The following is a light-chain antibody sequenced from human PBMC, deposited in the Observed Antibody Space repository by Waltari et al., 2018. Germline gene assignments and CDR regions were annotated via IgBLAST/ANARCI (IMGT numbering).Light chain of an antibody. CDR2: GAS. J-gene: IGKJ1*01. V-gene: IGKV3-20*01. Sequence: EIVLTQSPGTLSLSLGERATVSCRASQSVSKALAWYQYKPGQAPRRLIYGASTRATGIPDRFSGSGSGTDFSLTISRLEPDDFAVYYCQHYLRLPVTFGQGTTVEI. CDR3: QHYLRLPVT. CDR1: QSVSKA.